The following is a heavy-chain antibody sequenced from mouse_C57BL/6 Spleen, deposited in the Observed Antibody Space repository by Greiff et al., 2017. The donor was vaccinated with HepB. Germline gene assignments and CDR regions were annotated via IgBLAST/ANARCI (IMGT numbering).Heavy chain of an antibody. CDR3: ARPKLGDYEVDAMDY. D-gene: IGHD2-4*01. J-gene: IGHJ4*01. CDR1: GYAFSSSW. V-gene: IGHV1-82*01. Sequence: VQLQESGPELVKPGASVKISCKASGYAFSSSWMNWVKQRPGKGLEWIGRIYPGDGDTNYNGKFKGKATLTADKTSSTAYMQLSSLTSGDSAVYCCARPKLGDYEVDAMDYWGQGTSVTVSS. CDR2: IYPGDGDT.